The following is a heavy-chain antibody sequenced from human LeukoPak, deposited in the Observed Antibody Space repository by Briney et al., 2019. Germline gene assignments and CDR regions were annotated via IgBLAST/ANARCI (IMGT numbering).Heavy chain of an antibody. V-gene: IGHV3-21*01. CDR2: ISSSSSYI. CDR3: ARELEQQLVVDAFDI. D-gene: IGHD6-13*01. J-gene: IGHJ3*02. CDR1: GFTFSSYS. Sequence: GGSLRLSCAASGFTFSSYSMNWVRQAPGKGLEWVSSISSSSSYIYYADSVKGRFTISRDNAKNSLYLQMNSLRAEDTAVYYCARELEQQLVVDAFDIWGQGTMVTVSS.